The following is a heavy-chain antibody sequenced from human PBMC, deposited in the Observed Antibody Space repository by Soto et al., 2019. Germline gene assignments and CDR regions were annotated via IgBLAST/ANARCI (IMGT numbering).Heavy chain of an antibody. D-gene: IGHD1-26*01. Sequence: QVQLQESGPGLVKPSQTLPLTCNVSGDSINNGGHYWSWIRQPPGKGLEWIGFIYYSGTTYYNPSLKSRVTISVHTSKIQFSLKLNSVTAADTAVYYCARSAVGATKSGFDSWGQGTLVTVSS. CDR1: GDSINNGGHY. CDR2: IYYSGTT. J-gene: IGHJ4*02. V-gene: IGHV4-31*03. CDR3: ARSAVGATKSGFDS.